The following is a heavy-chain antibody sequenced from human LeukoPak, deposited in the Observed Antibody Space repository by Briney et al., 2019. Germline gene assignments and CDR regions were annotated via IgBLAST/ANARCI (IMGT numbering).Heavy chain of an antibody. Sequence: PSETLSLTCTVSGGSISSGGYYWSWIRQPPGKGLEWIGEINHSGSTNYNPSLKSRVTISVDTSKNQFSLKLSSVTAADTAVYYCARGGPLEYYDFWSGPGDYWGQGTLVTVSS. CDR3: ARGGPLEYYDFWSGPGDY. CDR2: INHSGST. D-gene: IGHD3-3*01. CDR1: GGSISSGGYY. V-gene: IGHV4-39*07. J-gene: IGHJ4*02.